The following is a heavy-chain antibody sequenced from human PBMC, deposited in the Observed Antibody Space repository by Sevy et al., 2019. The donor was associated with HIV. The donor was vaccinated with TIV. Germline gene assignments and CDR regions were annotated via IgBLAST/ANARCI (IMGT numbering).Heavy chain of an antibody. CDR3: ARAPPVRSGDDSLNWFDP. Sequence: SETLSLTCTVSGGPISVYYWSWIRQPPGKELEYIGYVYYTGNTNYNPSLKDRVTISVDTSNTQFSLKLTSVTAADPAVYYCARAPPVRSGDDSLNWFDPWGQGTLVTVSS. D-gene: IGHD5-12*01. J-gene: IGHJ5*02. CDR1: GGPISVYY. CDR2: VYYTGNT. V-gene: IGHV4-59*01.